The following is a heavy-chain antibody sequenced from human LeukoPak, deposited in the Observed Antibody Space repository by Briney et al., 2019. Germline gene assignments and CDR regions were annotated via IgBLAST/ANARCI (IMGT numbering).Heavy chain of an antibody. CDR3: ARGVMATNYYYYGMDV. J-gene: IGHJ6*02. CDR2: IIPIFGTA. CDR1: GGTFSSYA. V-gene: IGHV1-69*13. D-gene: IGHD5-24*01. Sequence: SVKVSCKASGGTFSSYAISWVRQAPGQGLEWMGGIIPIFGTANYAQKFQGRVTITADESTSTAYMELSSLRSEDTAVYYCARGVMATNYYYYGMDVWGQGTTVTVSS.